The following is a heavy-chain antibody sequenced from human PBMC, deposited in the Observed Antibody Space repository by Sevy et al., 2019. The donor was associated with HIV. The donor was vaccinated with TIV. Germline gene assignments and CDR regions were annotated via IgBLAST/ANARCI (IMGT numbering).Heavy chain of an antibody. CDR3: AKDWAATNYYYMDV. J-gene: IGHJ6*03. D-gene: IGHD1-7*01. Sequence: GGSLRLSCAASGFTLDDYAMHWVRQAPGKGLEWVSGISWNSGSIGYADSVKGRFTISRDNAKNSLYLQMNSLRAEDTALYYWAKDWAATNYYYMDVWGKGSTVTVSS. V-gene: IGHV3-9*01. CDR1: GFTLDDYA. CDR2: ISWNSGSI.